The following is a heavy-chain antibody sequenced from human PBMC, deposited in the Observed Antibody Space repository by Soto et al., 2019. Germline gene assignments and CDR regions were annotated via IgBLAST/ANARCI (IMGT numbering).Heavy chain of an antibody. J-gene: IGHJ3*02. CDR3: ARSGGRVDTAMWGAFDI. V-gene: IGHV4-30-2*01. Sequence: PSETLSLTCAVSGGSISSGGYSWSWKQQPPGKGLEWIGYIYHSGSTYYNPSLKSRVTISVDRSKNQFSLKLSSVTAADTAVYYCARSGGRVDTAMWGAFDIWGQGTMVTVSS. CDR1: GGSISSGGYS. D-gene: IGHD5-18*01. CDR2: IYHSGST.